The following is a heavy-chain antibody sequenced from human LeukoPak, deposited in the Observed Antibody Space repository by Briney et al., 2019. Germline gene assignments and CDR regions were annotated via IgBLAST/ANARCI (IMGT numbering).Heavy chain of an antibody. J-gene: IGHJ6*03. V-gene: IGHV3-21*01. CDR1: GFTFSSYS. D-gene: IGHD4-23*01. CDR2: TSSSSSYI. Sequence: GGSLRLSCAASGFTFSSYSMNWVRQAPGKGLEWVSSTSSSSSYIYYADSVKGRFTISRDNAKNSLYLQMNSLKAEDTAVYYCARVFGGYYYYMDVWGKGTTVTVSS. CDR3: ARVFGGYYYYMDV.